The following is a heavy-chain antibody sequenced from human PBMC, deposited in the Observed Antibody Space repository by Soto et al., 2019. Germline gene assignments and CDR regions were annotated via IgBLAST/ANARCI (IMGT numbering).Heavy chain of an antibody. J-gene: IGHJ4*02. D-gene: IGHD1-26*01. V-gene: IGHV3-33*01. CDR1: GFTFSSYG. CDR3: ARGPRIVVGSTSSFDY. CDR2: IWYDGSNK. Sequence: GGSLRLSCAASGFTFSSYGMHWVRQAPGKGLEWVAVIWYDGSNKYYADSVKGRFTISRDNSKNTLYLQMNSLRAEDTAVYYCARGPRIVVGSTSSFDYWGQGTLVTVSS.